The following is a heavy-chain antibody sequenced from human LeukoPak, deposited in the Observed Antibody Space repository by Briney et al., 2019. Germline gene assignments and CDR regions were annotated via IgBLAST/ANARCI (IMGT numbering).Heavy chain of an antibody. Sequence: PSETLSLTCAVYGGSFSGYYWSWISQPPGKRLEWIGEINHSGSTNYNPSLKSRVTISVDTSKNQFSLKLSSVTAADTAVYYCARGRYCTSTSCYTVWSVNYYYYMDVWGKGTTVTVSS. CDR2: INHSGST. J-gene: IGHJ6*03. D-gene: IGHD2-2*02. CDR1: GGSFSGYY. CDR3: ARGRYCTSTSCYTVWSVNYYYYMDV. V-gene: IGHV4-34*01.